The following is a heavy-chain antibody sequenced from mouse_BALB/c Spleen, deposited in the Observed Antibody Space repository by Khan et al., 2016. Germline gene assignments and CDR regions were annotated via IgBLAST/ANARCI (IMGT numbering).Heavy chain of an antibody. D-gene: IGHD2-4*01. Sequence: EVQLVESGPGLVKPSQSLSLTCSVTGYSITSGYYWNWIRQFPGNKLEWMGYISYDGSNNYNPSLKHRISITRDTSKNQFFLKLNSVTTEDTATYYCARGERLRQAFAYWGKGTLVTVSA. J-gene: IGHJ3*01. V-gene: IGHV3-6*02. CDR2: ISYDGSN. CDR3: ARGERLRQAFAY. CDR1: GYSITSGYY.